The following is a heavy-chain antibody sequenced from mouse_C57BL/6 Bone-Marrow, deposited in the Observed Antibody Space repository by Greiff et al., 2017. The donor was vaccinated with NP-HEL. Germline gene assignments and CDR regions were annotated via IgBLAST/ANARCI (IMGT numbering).Heavy chain of an antibody. D-gene: IGHD4-1*01. V-gene: IGHV1-4*01. J-gene: IGHJ3*01. Sequence: QVQLQQSGAELARPGASVKMSCKASGYTFTSYTMHWVKQRPGQGLEWIGYINPSSGYTKYNQKFKDKATLTADKSSSTAYMQLSSLTSEDSAVYYCARWELGRWFAYWGQGTLVTVSA. CDR2: INPSSGYT. CDR3: ARWELGRWFAY. CDR1: GYTFTSYT.